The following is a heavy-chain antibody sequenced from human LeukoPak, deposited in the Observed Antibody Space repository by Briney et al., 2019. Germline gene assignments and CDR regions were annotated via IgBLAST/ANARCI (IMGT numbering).Heavy chain of an antibody. V-gene: IGHV4-61*09. J-gene: IGHJ4*02. Sequence: PSQTLSLTCTVSGGSISSGSYYWSWIRQPAGKGLEWIGYISDNERTIYNPSLKSRVSISLDTSDNQFSLKVHSVTAADTAVYYCARGASFDSWGQGTLVIVSS. CDR3: ARGASFDS. CDR2: ISDNERT. CDR1: GGSISSGSYY.